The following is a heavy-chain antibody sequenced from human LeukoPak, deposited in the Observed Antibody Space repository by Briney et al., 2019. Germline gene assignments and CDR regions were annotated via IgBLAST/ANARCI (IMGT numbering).Heavy chain of an antibody. CDR2: ISWNSGSI. J-gene: IGHJ4*02. CDR3: AKDPFSSSWTPSFGY. Sequence: GGSLRLSCAASGFTFDDYAMHWVRQAPGKGLEWVSGISWNSGSIGYADSVKGRFTISRDNAKNSLYLQMNSLRAEDTALYYCAKDPFSSSWTPSFGYWGQGTLVTVSS. D-gene: IGHD6-13*01. V-gene: IGHV3-9*01. CDR1: GFTFDDYA.